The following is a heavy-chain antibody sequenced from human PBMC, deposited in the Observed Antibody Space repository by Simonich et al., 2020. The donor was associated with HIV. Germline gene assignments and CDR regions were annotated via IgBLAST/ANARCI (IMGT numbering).Heavy chain of an antibody. V-gene: IGHV4-34*01. Sequence: QVQLQQWGAGLLKPSETLSLTCAVYGGSCSGYYWSWIRQTPGEGLEWNGEINHSGITNYKSSLNRRATISVDKSKNQFSLKLSSVTAADTPIYYCARRDRELILYFDYWGQGNLVTVSS. D-gene: IGHD3-3*01. CDR3: ARRDRELILYFDY. J-gene: IGHJ4*02. CDR1: GGSCSGYY. CDR2: INHSGIT.